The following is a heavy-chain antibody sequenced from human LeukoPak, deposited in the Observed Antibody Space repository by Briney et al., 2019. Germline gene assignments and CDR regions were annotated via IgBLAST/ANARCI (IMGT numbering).Heavy chain of an antibody. CDR1: GGTFSSYA. D-gene: IGHD6-6*01. J-gene: IGHJ4*02. CDR2: ISAYNGNT. Sequence: ASVKVSCKASGGTFSSYAISWVRQAPGQGLEWMGWISAYNGNTNYAQKLQGRVTMTTDTSTSTAYMELRSLRSDDTAVYYCASSRRYSSSSQFDYWGQGTLVTVSS. CDR3: ASSRRYSSSSQFDY. V-gene: IGHV1-18*01.